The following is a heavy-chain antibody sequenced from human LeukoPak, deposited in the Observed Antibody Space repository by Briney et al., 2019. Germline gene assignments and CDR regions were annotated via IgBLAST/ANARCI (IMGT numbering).Heavy chain of an antibody. J-gene: IGHJ4*02. CDR3: ARVNWNYPENYFDY. CDR2: IYYSGST. Sequence: SETLSLTCTVSGGSISSYYWSWIRRPPGKGLEWIGYIYYSGSTNYNPSLKSRVTISVDTSKNQFSLKLSSVTAADTAVYYCARVNWNYPENYFDYWGQGTLVTVSS. V-gene: IGHV4-59*01. CDR1: GGSISSYY. D-gene: IGHD1-7*01.